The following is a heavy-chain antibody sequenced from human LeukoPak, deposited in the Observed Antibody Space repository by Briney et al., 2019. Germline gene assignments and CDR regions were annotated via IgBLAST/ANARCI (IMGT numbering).Heavy chain of an antibody. CDR2: MNPNSGNT. Sequence: ASVKVSCKASGYTFTSYDINWVRQATGQGLEWMGWMNPNSGNTGYAQKFRGRVTMTRNTSISTAYMELSSLRSEDTAVYYCARVSCGGGSCYSGENWFDPWGQGTLVTVSS. CDR3: ARVSCGGGSCYSGENWFDP. D-gene: IGHD2-15*01. J-gene: IGHJ5*02. V-gene: IGHV1-8*01. CDR1: GYTFTSYD.